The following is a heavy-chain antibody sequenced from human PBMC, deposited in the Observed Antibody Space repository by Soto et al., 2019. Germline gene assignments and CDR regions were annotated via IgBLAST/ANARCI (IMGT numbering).Heavy chain of an antibody. D-gene: IGHD6-6*01. J-gene: IGHJ4*02. V-gene: IGHV3-64*01. CDR2: ISGNGGST. Sequence: PGKGLEYVSAISGNGGSTYYANSVKGRFTISRDNSKNTLYLQMGSLRAEDMAVYYCARAPPYSSSPKTFDYWGQGTLVTVSS. CDR3: ARAPPYSSSPKTFDY.